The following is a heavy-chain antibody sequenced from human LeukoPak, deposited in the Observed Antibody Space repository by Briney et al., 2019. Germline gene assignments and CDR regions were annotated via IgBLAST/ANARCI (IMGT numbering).Heavy chain of an antibody. Sequence: GGSLRLSCAASGFTFSSYSMNWVRQAPGKGLEWVSSISSSSSYIYYADSVKGRFTISRDNAKNSLYLQMNSLRAEDTAVYYCAFRYYYDSSGGELGYWGQGTLVTASS. V-gene: IGHV3-21*01. CDR3: AFRYYYDSSGGELGY. CDR1: GFTFSSYS. D-gene: IGHD3-22*01. CDR2: ISSSSSYI. J-gene: IGHJ4*02.